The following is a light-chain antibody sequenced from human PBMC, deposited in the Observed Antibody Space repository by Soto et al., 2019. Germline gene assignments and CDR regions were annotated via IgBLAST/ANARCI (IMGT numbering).Light chain of an antibody. V-gene: IGLV2-11*01. CDR3: CSYAGTYIPL. J-gene: IGLJ2*01. CDR2: DVS. CDR1: SSDVGAYNF. Sequence: QSALTQPRSVSGSPGQSVTISCTGTSSDVGAYNFVSWYQHNPGKAPKLMIFDVSARPSGVPDRFSGSKSANTASLTISGLQTEDEADYYCCSYAGTYIPLFGGGTKVTV.